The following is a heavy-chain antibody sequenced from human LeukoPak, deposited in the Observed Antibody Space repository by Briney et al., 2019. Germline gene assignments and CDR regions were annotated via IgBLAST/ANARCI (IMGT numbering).Heavy chain of an antibody. Sequence: GGSLRLSCAASAFSLSAYNMIWVRQAPGKGLEWVSSISYTGTYIYYADSVKGRFTISRDNAQNSLYLQMNSLRAEDTAIYYCVRDRGTYRPIDYWGQGTLVTVSS. CDR3: VRDRGTYRPIDY. J-gene: IGHJ4*02. D-gene: IGHD1-26*01. CDR1: AFSLSAYN. CDR2: ISYTGTYI. V-gene: IGHV3-21*04.